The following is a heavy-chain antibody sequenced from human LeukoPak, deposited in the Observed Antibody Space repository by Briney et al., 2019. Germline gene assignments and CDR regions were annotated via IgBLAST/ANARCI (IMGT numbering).Heavy chain of an antibody. J-gene: IGHJ6*03. V-gene: IGHV3-23*01. CDR1: GFTFSSYS. D-gene: IGHD1-26*01. CDR3: AKDRVGANYYYYYMDV. Sequence: GGALRLSCAASGFTFSSYSMNWVRQAPGKGLEWVSAISGSGGSTYYADSVKGRFTISRDNSKNTLYLQMNSLRAEDTAVYYCAKDRVGANYYYYYMDVWGKGTTVTISS. CDR2: ISGSGGST.